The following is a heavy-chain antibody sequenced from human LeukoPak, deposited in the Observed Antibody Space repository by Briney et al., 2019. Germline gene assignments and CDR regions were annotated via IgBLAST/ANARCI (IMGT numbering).Heavy chain of an antibody. J-gene: IGHJ6*02. CDR1: GDSVSSNSAA. V-gene: IGHV6-1*01. D-gene: IGHD3-10*01. Sequence: SQTLSLTCAISGDSVSSNSAAWNWIRQSPSRGLEWLGRTYYRSEWYNDYAVSVKSRITINPDTSKNQFSLQLNSVTPEDTAVYYCAREVGYYGSGKPRRDYYYYYGMDVWGQGTTVTVSS. CDR3: AREVGYYGSGKPRRDYYYYYGMDV. CDR2: TYYRSEWYN.